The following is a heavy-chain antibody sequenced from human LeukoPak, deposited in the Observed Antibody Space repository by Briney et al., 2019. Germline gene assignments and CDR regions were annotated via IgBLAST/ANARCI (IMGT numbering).Heavy chain of an antibody. J-gene: IGHJ4*02. V-gene: IGHV4-59*01. CDR2: IYYSGST. CDR1: GASINSYY. Sequence: PSETLSLTCTVSGASINSYYWSWIRQPPGKGLEWIGYIYYSGSTNYNPSLKSRVTISVDTSKNQFSLKLSSMTAADTAVYYCARAALRVGATSFDYWGQGTLVTVSS. D-gene: IGHD1-26*01. CDR3: ARAALRVGATSFDY.